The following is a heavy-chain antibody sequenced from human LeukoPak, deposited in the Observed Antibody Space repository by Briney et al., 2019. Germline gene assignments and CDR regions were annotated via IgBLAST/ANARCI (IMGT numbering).Heavy chain of an antibody. CDR2: INWNGGST. V-gene: IGHV3-20*04. D-gene: IGHD4-23*01. CDR1: GFTFDDYG. Sequence: GGSLRLSCAASGFTFDDYGMSWVRQAPGKGLELVSGINWNGGSTGYADSVKGRFTISRDNAKNSLYLQMNSLRAEDTALYYCARDSDYGGNSLPLDYWGQGTLVTVSS. J-gene: IGHJ4*02. CDR3: ARDSDYGGNSLPLDY.